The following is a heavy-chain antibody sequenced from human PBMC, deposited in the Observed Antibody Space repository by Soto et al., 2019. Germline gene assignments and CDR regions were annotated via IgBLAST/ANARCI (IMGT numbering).Heavy chain of an antibody. D-gene: IGHD3-16*01. CDR3: AKGGRGGNWFDP. J-gene: IGHJ5*02. Sequence: QVQLVESGGGVVQPGRSLRLSCAASGFTFSSYGMHWVRKAPGKGLEWVAVISYDGSNKYYADSVKGRFTISRDNSKNTLYLQMNSLRAEDTAVYYCAKGGRGGNWFDPWGQGTLVTVSS. CDR1: GFTFSSYG. CDR2: ISYDGSNK. V-gene: IGHV3-30*18.